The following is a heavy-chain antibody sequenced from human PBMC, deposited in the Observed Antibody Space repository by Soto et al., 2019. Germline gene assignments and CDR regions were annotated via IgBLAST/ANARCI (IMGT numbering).Heavy chain of an antibody. V-gene: IGHV3-23*01. CDR2: LSASGDTT. CDR1: GFTFSSFS. CDR3: AKDRSLYSTDWYADF. J-gene: IGHJ4*02. D-gene: IGHD6-19*01. Sequence: EVQLLESGGDLVPPGGSLRLSCAVSGFTFSSFSMTWVRQAPGKGLEWVATLSASGDTTHYAESVTGRFIISRDNSKNCLYLQMNSLRAEDTAIYYCAKDRSLYSTDWYADFWGQGTLVTVSP.